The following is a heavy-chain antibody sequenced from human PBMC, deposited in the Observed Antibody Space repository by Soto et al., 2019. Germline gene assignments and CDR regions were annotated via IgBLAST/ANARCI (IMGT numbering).Heavy chain of an antibody. CDR1: GFTFSSYA. V-gene: IGHV3-23*01. D-gene: IGHD6-13*01. J-gene: IGHJ4*02. CDR3: AKGYSSSWYFDY. CDR2: ISGSGGST. Sequence: GGSLRLSCAASGFTFSSYAMSWVRQAPGKGLEWVSAISGSGGSTYYADTVKGRFTISRDNSKNTLYLQMNSLRAEDTAVYYCAKGYSSSWYFDYWGQGTLVTVSS.